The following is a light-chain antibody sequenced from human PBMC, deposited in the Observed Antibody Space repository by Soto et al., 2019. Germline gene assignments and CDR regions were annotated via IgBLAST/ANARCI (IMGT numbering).Light chain of an antibody. Sequence: EIVMTQSPATLSVSPGERATLSCRASQSVSSNLAWYQQKPGQAPRLLIYGASTRATGIPARFSGSGSGTEFTLTISSLQSEDFAVYYCQQYESSQWTFGQGTKVDIK. CDR1: QSVSSN. V-gene: IGKV3-15*01. CDR2: GAS. CDR3: QQYESSQWT. J-gene: IGKJ1*01.